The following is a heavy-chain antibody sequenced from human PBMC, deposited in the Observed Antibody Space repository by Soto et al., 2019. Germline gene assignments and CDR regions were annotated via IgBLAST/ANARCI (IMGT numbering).Heavy chain of an antibody. CDR3: ARRSEYHYGSAKYYGLDV. V-gene: IGHV5-51*01. Sequence: GESLKISCKGSGYTFTNNWVGWVRQMPGKGLEWMGIIYPGDSDTRYSPSFQGQVTISVDKSIATAYLQWSSLTAPDTGMSYCARRSEYHYGSAKYYGLDVWGQGPTVTVSS. J-gene: IGHJ6*02. CDR2: IYPGDSDT. CDR1: GYTFTNNW. D-gene: IGHD3-10*01.